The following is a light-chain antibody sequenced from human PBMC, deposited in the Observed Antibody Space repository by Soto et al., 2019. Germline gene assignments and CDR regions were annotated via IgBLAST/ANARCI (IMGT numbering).Light chain of an antibody. V-gene: IGKV3-20*01. J-gene: IGKJ1*01. CDR1: KSDSSSY. CDR3: QQYCSLPGT. Sequence: ILLTQSQGTLSFSPGERATRSCSDSKSDSSSYLAWYQQKPGQAPRLLIYGASSKATGIPDRFSGSGSGTDFTLTISRLEPEDLAAYYCQQYCSLPGTFGQGTKVDIK. CDR2: GAS.